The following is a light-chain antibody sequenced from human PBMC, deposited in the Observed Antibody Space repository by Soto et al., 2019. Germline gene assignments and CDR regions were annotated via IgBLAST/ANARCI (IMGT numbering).Light chain of an antibody. CDR1: SSDVGGYNY. CDR2: DVN. CDR3: ASYTSSTTVV. Sequence: QPVLTQPASVSGSPGQSITISCTGTSSDVGGYNYVSWYQQYPGKAPKLMIYDVNNRPSGVSDRFSGSKSGHTTSLTISGLQAEDEADYYCASYTSSTTVVFGGGTKVTVL. V-gene: IGLV2-14*01. J-gene: IGLJ2*01.